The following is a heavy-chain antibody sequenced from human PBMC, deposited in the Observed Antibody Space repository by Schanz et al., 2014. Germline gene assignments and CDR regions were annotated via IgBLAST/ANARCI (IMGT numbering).Heavy chain of an antibody. Sequence: VQLLESGGGLVQPGGSLRLSCAASGFTFSDYYMTWIRQAPGKGLEWVSDISDSGDSTHYADSVKGRFTISRDNAKNSLFLQMNSLRAGDTAVYYCAKDGRLPYYGTGSDFDYWGQGTLVAVSS. CDR1: GFTFSDYY. V-gene: IGHV3-11*01. CDR2: ISDSGDST. CDR3: AKDGRLPYYGTGSDFDY. D-gene: IGHD3-22*01. J-gene: IGHJ4*02.